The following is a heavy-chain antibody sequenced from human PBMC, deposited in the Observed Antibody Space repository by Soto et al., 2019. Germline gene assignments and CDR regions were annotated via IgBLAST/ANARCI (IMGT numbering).Heavy chain of an antibody. Sequence: SGPTLVNPTQTLTLTCTFSGLSLSTSGMCVSWIRQPPGKALEWLALIDWDDDKYYSTSLKTRLTISKDTSKNQVVLTMTNMDPVDTATYYCARTPGYSSGWYDRHYGMDVWGQGTTVTVSS. V-gene: IGHV2-70*01. CDR1: GLSLSTSGMC. D-gene: IGHD6-19*01. J-gene: IGHJ6*02. CDR2: IDWDDDK. CDR3: ARTPGYSSGWYDRHYGMDV.